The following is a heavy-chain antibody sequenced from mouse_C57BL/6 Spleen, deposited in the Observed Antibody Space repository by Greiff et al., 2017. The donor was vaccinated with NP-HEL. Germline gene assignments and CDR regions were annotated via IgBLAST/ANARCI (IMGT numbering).Heavy chain of an antibody. J-gene: IGHJ3*01. V-gene: IGHV5-17*01. CDR2: ISSGSSTI. Sequence: EVHLVESGGGLVKPGGSLKLSCAASGFTFSDYGMHWVRQAPEKGLEWVAYISSGSSTIYYADTVKGRFTISRDNAKNTLFLQMTSLRSEDTAMYYCARGAFYGSSYWFACWGQGTLVTVSA. CDR3: ARGAFYGSSYWFAC. CDR1: GFTFSDYG. D-gene: IGHD1-1*01.